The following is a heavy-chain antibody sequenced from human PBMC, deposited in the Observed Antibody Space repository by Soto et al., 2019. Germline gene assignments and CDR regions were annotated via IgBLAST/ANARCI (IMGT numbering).Heavy chain of an antibody. Sequence: PSETLSLTCAVYGGSFSAYYWSWIRQPPGKGLEWIGEINHSGGTSYNPSLKSRVTISVDTSKSQFSLKLTSVTAADRAVYYCARGSVDTVDSSGFYEYWGRGTPVTDSS. CDR2: INHSGGT. D-gene: IGHD3-22*01. CDR1: GGSFSAYY. J-gene: IGHJ4*02. V-gene: IGHV4-34*01. CDR3: ARGSVDTVDSSGFYEY.